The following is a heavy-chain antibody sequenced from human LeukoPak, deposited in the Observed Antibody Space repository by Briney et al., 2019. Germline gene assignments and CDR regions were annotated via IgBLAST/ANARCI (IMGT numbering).Heavy chain of an antibody. Sequence: GGSLRLSCAASGFTFSSYAMTWVRQAPGKGLEWVSVIYSGGSTYYADSVKGRFTISGDSSKNTLYLQMNTLRAEDTAVYYCARESSGYYFDYWGQGTLVTVSS. CDR1: GFTFSSYA. V-gene: IGHV3-53*01. D-gene: IGHD6-25*01. J-gene: IGHJ4*02. CDR2: IYSGGST. CDR3: ARESSGYYFDY.